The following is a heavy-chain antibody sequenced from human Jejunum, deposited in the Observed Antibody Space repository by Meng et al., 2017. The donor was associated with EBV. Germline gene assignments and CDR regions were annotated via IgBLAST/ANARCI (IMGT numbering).Heavy chain of an antibody. D-gene: IGHD2-8*02. Sequence: QVQLVQSGSELKKPGASVNVTCKVSGYTFTSSGINWVRQAPGQGLEWMGWINTNTGYPTYAQDFTGRFVFSLDTSVSTAYLQITSLSTEDNAVYYCARVRPGGGWFDPWGQGTLVTVSS. J-gene: IGHJ5*02. CDR3: ARVRPGGGWFDP. CDR1: GYTFTSSG. V-gene: IGHV7-4-1*02. CDR2: INTNTGYP.